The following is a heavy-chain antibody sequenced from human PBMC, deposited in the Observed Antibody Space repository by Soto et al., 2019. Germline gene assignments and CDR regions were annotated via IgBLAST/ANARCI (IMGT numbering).Heavy chain of an antibody. CDR1: GGTFSSYT. D-gene: IGHD1-20*01. J-gene: IGHJ5*02. CDR3: ARDEGARYGWFDP. Sequence: QVQLVQSGAEVKKPGSSVKVSCKASGGTFSSYTISWVRQAPGQGLEWMGRIIPILGIANYAQKFQGRVTITADNDTSTAYMELSSLRSEDTAVDYCARDEGARYGWFDPWGQGTLVTVSS. CDR2: IIPILGIA. V-gene: IGHV1-69*08.